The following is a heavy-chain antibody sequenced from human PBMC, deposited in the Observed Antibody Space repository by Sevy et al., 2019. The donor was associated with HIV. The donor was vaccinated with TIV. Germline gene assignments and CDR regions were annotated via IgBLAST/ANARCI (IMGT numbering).Heavy chain of an antibody. CDR3: ARGPHYYYDSTSFFEY. CDR1: GFTFSIYS. V-gene: IGHV3-21*01. CDR2: ITSSSSYK. Sequence: GGSLRLSCAASGFTFSIYSMNWVRQAPGKGLEWVSSITSSSSYKYYADSVKGRFTISRDNAKNSLFLQMNSLRAEDTAIYYCARGPHYYYDSTSFFEYWGQGTLVTVSS. D-gene: IGHD3-22*01. J-gene: IGHJ4*02.